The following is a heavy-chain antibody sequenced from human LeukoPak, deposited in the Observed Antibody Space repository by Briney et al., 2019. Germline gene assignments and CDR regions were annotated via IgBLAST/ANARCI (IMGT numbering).Heavy chain of an antibody. Sequence: GGSLRLSCAASGFTFSSYAMSWVRQAPGKVLEWVSAISGSGGSTYYADSVKGRFTISRDNSKNTLYLQMNSLRAEDTAVYYCAHSSLLWFGESLPSSYYFDYWGQGTLVTVSS. V-gene: IGHV3-23*01. J-gene: IGHJ4*02. D-gene: IGHD3-10*01. CDR1: GFTFSSYA. CDR2: ISGSGGST. CDR3: AHSSLLWFGESLPSSYYFDY.